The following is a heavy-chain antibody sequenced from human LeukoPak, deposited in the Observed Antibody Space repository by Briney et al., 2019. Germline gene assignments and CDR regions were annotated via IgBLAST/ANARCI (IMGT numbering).Heavy chain of an antibody. V-gene: IGHV4-39*01. CDR3: ARQRREIPHDY. CDR1: GGSISSSSYY. Sequence: PSETLSLTCTVSGGSISSSSYYWGWIRQPPGKGLEWIGSIHYSGSTYYNPSLKSRVTISVDTSKNQFSLKLSSVTAADTAVYYCARQRREIPHDYWGQGTLVTVSS. CDR2: IHYSGST. J-gene: IGHJ4*02. D-gene: IGHD1-26*01.